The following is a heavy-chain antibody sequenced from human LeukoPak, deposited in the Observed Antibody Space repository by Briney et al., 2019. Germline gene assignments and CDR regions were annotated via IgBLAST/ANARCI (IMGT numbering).Heavy chain of an antibody. CDR2: IYYSGST. CDR1: GGSISSYY. V-gene: IGHV4-59*01. Sequence: SSETLSLTCTVSGGSISSYYWSWIRQPPGKGLEWIGYIYYSGSTNYNPSLKSRVTISVDTSKNQFSLKLSSVTAADTAVYYCARDTWPRDAFDIWGQGTMVTVSS. J-gene: IGHJ3*02. D-gene: IGHD5-24*01. CDR3: ARDTWPRDAFDI.